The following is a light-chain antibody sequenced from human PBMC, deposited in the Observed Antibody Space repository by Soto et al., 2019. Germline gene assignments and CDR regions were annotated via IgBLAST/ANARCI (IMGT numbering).Light chain of an antibody. CDR1: QSILHSNGYNY. CDR2: LGS. J-gene: IGKJ2*01. V-gene: IGKV2-28*01. Sequence: DIVMTQSPLSLPVTPGEPASISCRSSQSILHSNGYNYLDWYLQKPGQSPQLLIYLGSNRASGVPDRFSGSASGTDFTLKISRVEAEDVGVYYCMQALQTPYTFGQGTKLEIK. CDR3: MQALQTPYT.